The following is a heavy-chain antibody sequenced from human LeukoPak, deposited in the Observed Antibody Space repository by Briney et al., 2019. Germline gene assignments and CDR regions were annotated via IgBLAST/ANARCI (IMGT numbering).Heavy chain of an antibody. D-gene: IGHD3-10*01. Sequence: SETLSLTCAVYGGSFSGYYWSWIRQPPGKGLEWIGEINHSGSTNYNPSLKSRVTISVDTSKNQFSLKLSSVTAADTAVYYCARDPRGKAAFDIWGQGTMVTVSS. CDR2: INHSGST. CDR1: GGSFSGYY. V-gene: IGHV4-34*01. CDR3: ARDPRGKAAFDI. J-gene: IGHJ3*02.